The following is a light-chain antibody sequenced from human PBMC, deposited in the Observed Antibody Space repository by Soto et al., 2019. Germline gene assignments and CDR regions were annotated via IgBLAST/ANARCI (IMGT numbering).Light chain of an antibody. CDR1: SSNIGSNT. J-gene: IGLJ1*01. V-gene: IGLV1-44*01. CDR2: SNN. Sequence: QSVLTQPPSASGTPGQRVTISCSGSSSNIGSNTVNWYQQLPGTAPKLLIYSNNQRPSGVPDRFSGSKSGTSASLAISGLQCEDEADYYCAAWDDSLNGYVFGTGIKLTVL. CDR3: AAWDDSLNGYV.